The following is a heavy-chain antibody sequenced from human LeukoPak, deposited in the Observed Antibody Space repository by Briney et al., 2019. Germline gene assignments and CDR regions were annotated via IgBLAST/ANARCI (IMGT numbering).Heavy chain of an antibody. J-gene: IGHJ4*02. CDR1: GFTFSSYD. CDR2: IGTAGDT. CDR3: ARVSWTSGSLTFDY. Sequence: GGSLRLSCAASGFTFSSYDMHWVRQATGKGLEWVSAIGTAGDTYYPGSVKGRFTISRENAKNSLYLQMNSLRAGDTAVYYCARVSWTSGSLTFDYWGQGILVTVSS. D-gene: IGHD1-26*01. V-gene: IGHV3-13*01.